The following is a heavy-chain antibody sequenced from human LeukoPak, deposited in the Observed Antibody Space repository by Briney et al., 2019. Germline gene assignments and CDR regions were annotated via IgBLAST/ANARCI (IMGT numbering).Heavy chain of an antibody. V-gene: IGHV3-23*01. CDR1: GFTFSSYG. CDR3: AVAYYYGSGDAFDI. Sequence: GGSLRLSCAASGFTFSSYGMTWVRQAPGKGLEWVSAIGSSGVSTFYGDSVKGRFTISRDNAKNSLYLQMNSLRAEDTAVYYCAVAYYYGSGDAFDIWGQGTKVTVSS. CDR2: IGSSGVST. J-gene: IGHJ3*02. D-gene: IGHD3-10*01.